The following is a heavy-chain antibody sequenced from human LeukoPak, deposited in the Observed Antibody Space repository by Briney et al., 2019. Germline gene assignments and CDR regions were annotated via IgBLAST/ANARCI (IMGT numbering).Heavy chain of an antibody. CDR2: IKQDGSEK. Sequence: GGSLRLSCAASGITFSGYWMSWVRQAPGKGLEWVANIKQDGSEKSYVDSVKGRFTISRDNAKNSLFLQMNSLRAEDTAVYYCAKGGDEPRQNYYYYYMDVWGKGTTVTVSS. V-gene: IGHV3-7*01. CDR3: AKGGDEPRQNYYYYYMDV. J-gene: IGHJ6*03. CDR1: GITFSGYW. D-gene: IGHD3-10*01.